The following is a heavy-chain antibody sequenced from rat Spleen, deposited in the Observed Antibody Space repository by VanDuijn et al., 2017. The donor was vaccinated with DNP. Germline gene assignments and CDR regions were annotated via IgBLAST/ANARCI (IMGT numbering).Heavy chain of an antibody. J-gene: IGHJ1*01. CDR2: ITGSGGGT. D-gene: IGHD5-1*01. CDR3: TRGAGSPYWSFDF. V-gene: IGHV5-31*01. CDR1: GFTFNDYW. Sequence: EVQLVESGGDLVQPGRSLKLSCVAFGFTFNDYWKAWTRTVPGKGLEWLGDITGSGGGTYYSGSVKGRFTISRDNAKNTLYLQMNSLRSEDTATYYCTRGAGSPYWSFDFWGPGTVVTVSS.